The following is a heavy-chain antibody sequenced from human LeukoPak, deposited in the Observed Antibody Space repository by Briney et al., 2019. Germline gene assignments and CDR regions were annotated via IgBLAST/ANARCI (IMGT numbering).Heavy chain of an antibody. CDR2: MYTSGSGST. CDR3: ARVGGFSAYYDRRGYYWFDP. D-gene: IGHD3-22*01. Sequence: SETLSLSCTVSGGPISSYQWSWIRQPAGKGLEWIGRMYTSGSGSTNYNPSLKSRVTMSVDTSKNQFSLKLNSVTAADTAVYYCARVGGFSAYYDRRGYYWFDPWGQGTLVTVSS. V-gene: IGHV4-4*07. J-gene: IGHJ5*02. CDR1: GGPISSYQ.